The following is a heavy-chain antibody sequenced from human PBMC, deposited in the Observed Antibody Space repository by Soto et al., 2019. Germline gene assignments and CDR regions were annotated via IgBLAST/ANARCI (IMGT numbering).Heavy chain of an antibody. CDR3: AGRWGGVFDI. Sequence: QVQLQESGPGLVKPSETLSLTCTVSGGSISSYYWSWIRQPPGKGLEWIGYIYYSGSTNYNPSLKSRVTISVDTSKNQCSRKMGSVTAADTAVYSCAGRWGGVFDIWGQGTMVPVSS. CDR1: GGSISSYY. D-gene: IGHD1-26*01. J-gene: IGHJ3*02. CDR2: IYYSGST. V-gene: IGHV4-59*08.